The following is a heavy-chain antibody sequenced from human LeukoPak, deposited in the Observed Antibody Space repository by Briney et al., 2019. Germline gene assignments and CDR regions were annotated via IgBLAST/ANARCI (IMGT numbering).Heavy chain of an antibody. D-gene: IGHD2-15*01. J-gene: IGHJ5*02. CDR3: ARGGNCSGGSCYSDRGWFDP. CDR1: GGSISSYY. CDR2: IYYSGST. Sequence: SETLSLTCTGSGGSISSYYWSWIRQPPGKGLEWIGYIYYSGSTNYNPSLKSRVTISVDTSKNQFSLKLSSVTAADTAVYYCARGGNCSGGSCYSDRGWFDPWGQGILVTVSS. V-gene: IGHV4-59*01.